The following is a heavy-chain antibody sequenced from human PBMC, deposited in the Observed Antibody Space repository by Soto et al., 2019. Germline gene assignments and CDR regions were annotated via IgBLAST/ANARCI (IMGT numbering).Heavy chain of an antibody. D-gene: IGHD3-22*01. CDR1: GGSVSSGSYY. Sequence: QVQLQESGPGLVKPSETLSLTCTVSGGSVSSGSYYWSWIRQPPGKGLEWVGYIYYSGSTNYNPPLQSRVTISVDTSKNQFSLKLSSVTAADTAVYYCARGPGYYYDSSGYYYWFAPWGQGTLVTVSS. J-gene: IGHJ5*02. CDR3: ARGPGYYYDSSGYYYWFAP. CDR2: IYYSGST. V-gene: IGHV4-61*01.